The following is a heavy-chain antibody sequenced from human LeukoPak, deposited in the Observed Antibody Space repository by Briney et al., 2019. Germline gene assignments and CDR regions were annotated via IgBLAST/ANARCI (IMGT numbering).Heavy chain of an antibody. J-gene: IGHJ4*02. CDR3: ARLNLGYCSGGSCHHSDY. D-gene: IGHD2-15*01. Sequence: ASVKVSCKAFGYTFTGYYMHWVRQAPGQGLEWMGRINPNSGGTNYAQKFQGRVTMTRDTSISTAYMELSRLRSDDTAVYYCARLNLGYCSGGSCHHSDYWGQGTLVTVSS. CDR2: INPNSGGT. CDR1: GYTFTGYY. V-gene: IGHV1-2*06.